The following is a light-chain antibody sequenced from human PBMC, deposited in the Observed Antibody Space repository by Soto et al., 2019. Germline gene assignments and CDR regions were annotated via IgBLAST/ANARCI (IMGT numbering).Light chain of an antibody. Sequence: DIQMTQSPSTLSASVGDRVTITCRAGQSISSWLAWYQQKPGKAPKPLIYKASSLESGVPSRFSGSGSGTEFTLTISSLQPDDFATDFCQQYNRYPLTFGGGTKVEIK. J-gene: IGKJ4*01. CDR3: QQYNRYPLT. CDR2: KAS. V-gene: IGKV1-5*03. CDR1: QSISSW.